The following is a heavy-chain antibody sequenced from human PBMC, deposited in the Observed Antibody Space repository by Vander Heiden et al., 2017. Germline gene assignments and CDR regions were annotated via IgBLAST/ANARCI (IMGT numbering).Heavy chain of an antibody. CDR2: INHSGNT. J-gene: IGHJ4*02. CDR1: GGSFSAYY. D-gene: IGHD3-22*01. CDR3: ARVRTPYNSGYRHYFDY. Sequence: QVQLQQWGAGLLKPSETLSLTRAVHGGSFSAYYWSWNRQSPGKGLEWIGEINHSGNTNYNPSLKSRVTISVDTSKNQFSLKLSSVTAADAAVYYCARVRTPYNSGYRHYFDYWGQGTLVTVSS. V-gene: IGHV4-34*01.